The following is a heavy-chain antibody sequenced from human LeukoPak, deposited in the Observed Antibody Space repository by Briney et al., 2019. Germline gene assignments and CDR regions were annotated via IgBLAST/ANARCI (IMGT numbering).Heavy chain of an antibody. Sequence: PSETLSLTCTVSGGSISSSSYYWGWIRQPPGKGLEWIGSIYYSGSTYYNPSLKSRLTISLDTSKNQFSLKLSSVTAADTAVYYCARVLNPWFGEFAFDYWGQGALVIVSS. D-gene: IGHD3-10*01. CDR3: ARVLNPWFGEFAFDY. V-gene: IGHV4-39*07. J-gene: IGHJ4*02. CDR2: IYYSGST. CDR1: GGSISSSSYY.